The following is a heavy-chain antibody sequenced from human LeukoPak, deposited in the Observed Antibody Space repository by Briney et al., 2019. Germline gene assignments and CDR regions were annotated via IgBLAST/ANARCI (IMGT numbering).Heavy chain of an antibody. V-gene: IGHV3-30*03. J-gene: IGHJ4*02. CDR3: ARGIIGDFGEFRPLPDY. D-gene: IGHD3-10*01. CDR2: ISYDGSNK. CDR1: GFIFSNYG. Sequence: GGSLRLSCAASGFIFSNYGMNWVRQAPGKGLEWVAVISYDGSNKYYADSVKGRFTISRDNSKNTLYLQMNSLRAEDTAVYYCARGIIGDFGEFRPLPDYWGQGTLVTVSS.